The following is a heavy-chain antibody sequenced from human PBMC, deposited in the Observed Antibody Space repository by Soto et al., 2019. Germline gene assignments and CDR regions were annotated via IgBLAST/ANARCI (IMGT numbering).Heavy chain of an antibody. CDR1: RDTFNKYA. V-gene: IGHV1-69*01. CDR3: ARIETYLVV. Sequence: QVQLVQSGAEVKKPGSSVKVSCKTSRDTFNKYAFNWVRQAPGQGLEWMGWIIPIFSSRTYAAKFQVRVTITADDTASTAYMELRGLRLEDTAVYYGARIETYLVVWGQGTTVTGSS. J-gene: IGHJ6*02. D-gene: IGHD3-16*01. CDR2: IIPIFSSR.